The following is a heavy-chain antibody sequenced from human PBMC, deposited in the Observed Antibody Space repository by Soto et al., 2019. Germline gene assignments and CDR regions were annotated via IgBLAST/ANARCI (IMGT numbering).Heavy chain of an antibody. Sequence: GGSLRLSCAASGFTFSSYAMSWVRQAPGKGLEWVSAISGSGGSTYYADSVKGRFTISRDNSKNTLYLQMNSLGAEDTAVYYCAKPMTTVTLFYGMDVWGQGTTVTVSS. J-gene: IGHJ6*02. CDR1: GFTFSSYA. CDR2: ISGSGGST. D-gene: IGHD4-4*01. V-gene: IGHV3-23*01. CDR3: AKPMTTVTLFYGMDV.